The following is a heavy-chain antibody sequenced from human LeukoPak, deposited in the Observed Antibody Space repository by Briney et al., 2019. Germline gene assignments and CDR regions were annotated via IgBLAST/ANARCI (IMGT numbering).Heavy chain of an antibody. J-gene: IGHJ4*02. CDR3: ARESPRGSGSYCPNDY. Sequence: ASVKVSCKASGYTFTSYGISWVRQAPGQGLEWMGWISAYNGNTNYAQKLQGRVTMTTDTSTSTAYMELRSLRSDDTAVYYCARESPRGSGSYCPNDYWGQGTLVTVSS. CDR2: ISAYNGNT. CDR1: GYTFTSYG. V-gene: IGHV1-18*01. D-gene: IGHD3-10*01.